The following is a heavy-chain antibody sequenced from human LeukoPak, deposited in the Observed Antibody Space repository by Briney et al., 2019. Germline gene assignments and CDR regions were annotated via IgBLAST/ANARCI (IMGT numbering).Heavy chain of an antibody. CDR3: AMDRLDAFDI. D-gene: IGHD2-8*01. CDR2: IYDTENT. CDR1: DGSMSTSRYC. V-gene: IGHV4-39*07. J-gene: IGHJ3*02. Sequence: SETLSLTCTVSDGSMSTSRYCWGWVRQPPGKGLEWIATIYDTENTYYNPSLKSRIIVSLDMSKNQFSLKLTSVTAADTAVYYCAMDRLDAFDIWGQGTVVTVSS.